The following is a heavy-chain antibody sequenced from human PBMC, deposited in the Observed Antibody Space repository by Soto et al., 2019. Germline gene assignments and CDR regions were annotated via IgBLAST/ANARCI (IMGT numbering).Heavy chain of an antibody. V-gene: IGHV4-61*05. J-gene: IGHJ6*03. CDR2: VYYSGNT. Sequence: SETLSLTCTVSGGSISSSTYHWAWIRQPPGKGLEWIGYVYYSGNTNYNPSLKSRVTISVDTSRNRFSLNLTSATAADTAVYYCARKGAAASYAHYYMDVWGRGTAVTVSS. CDR3: ARKGAAASYAHYYMDV. D-gene: IGHD6-25*01. CDR1: GGSISSSTYH.